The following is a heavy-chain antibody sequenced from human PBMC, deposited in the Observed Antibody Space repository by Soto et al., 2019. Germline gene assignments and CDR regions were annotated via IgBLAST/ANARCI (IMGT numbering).Heavy chain of an antibody. CDR3: ARGGSSLSTSCPNVYYYGMDV. Sequence: ASVKVSCKASGSTFTGYYMHWVRQAPGQGLEWMGWINPNSVGTNYAQKFQGRVTMTRDTSTITAYMELSRLRSDDTAVYSCARGGSSLSTSCPNVYYYGMDVCRRVPTVTV. CDR2: INPNSVGT. J-gene: IGHJ6*04. V-gene: IGHV1-2*02. D-gene: IGHD2-2*01. CDR1: GSTFTGYY.